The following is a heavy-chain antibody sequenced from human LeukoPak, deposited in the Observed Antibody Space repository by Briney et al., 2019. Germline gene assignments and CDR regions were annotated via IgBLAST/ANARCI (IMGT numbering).Heavy chain of an antibody. V-gene: IGHV1-18*01. J-gene: IGHJ4*02. CDR3: ARDHSPGIAAAGNY. CDR2: ISAHNGNA. Sequence: ASVKVSCKASGYTFTSYGISWVRQAPGQGLEWMGWISAHNGNANYAQKLQGRVTMTRDTSTSTVYMELSSLRSEDTAVYYCARDHSPGIAAAGNYWGQGTLVTVSS. CDR1: GYTFTSYG. D-gene: IGHD6-13*01.